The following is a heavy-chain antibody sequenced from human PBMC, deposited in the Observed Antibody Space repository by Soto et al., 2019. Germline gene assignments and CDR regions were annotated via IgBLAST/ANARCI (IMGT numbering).Heavy chain of an antibody. D-gene: IGHD2-15*01. CDR1: GFTFSNYA. V-gene: IGHV3-23*01. J-gene: IGHJ3*02. CDR2: IRGGGGVA. CDR3: ANCSSGGGNDSIDI. Sequence: EVQLLQSVGGLVQPGGSLRLSCAASGFTFSNYAMSWIRQAPGKGLEWVSVIRGGGGVAFYADSVEGRFTISRDNSENTLYLQINCLRVEDTAVLCCANCSSGGGNDSIDIWGQGTMVTGSS.